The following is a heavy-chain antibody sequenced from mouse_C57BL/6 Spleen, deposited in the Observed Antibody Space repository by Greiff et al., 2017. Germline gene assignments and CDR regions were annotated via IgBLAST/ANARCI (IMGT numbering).Heavy chain of an antibody. V-gene: IGHV5-9-1*02. Sequence: VQLKESGEGLVKPGGSLKLSCAASGFTFSSYAMSWVRQTPEKRLEWVAYISSGGDYIYYADTVKGRFTISRDNARNTLYLQMSSLKSEDTAMYYCTRDWDYYGSSYDYAMDYWGQGTSVTVSS. D-gene: IGHD1-1*01. CDR2: ISSGGDYI. CDR3: TRDWDYYGSSYDYAMDY. CDR1: GFTFSSYA. J-gene: IGHJ4*01.